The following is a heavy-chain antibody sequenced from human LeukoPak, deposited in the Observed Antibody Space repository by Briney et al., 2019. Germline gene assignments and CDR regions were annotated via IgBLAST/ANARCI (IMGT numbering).Heavy chain of an antibody. Sequence: GGSLRLSCAASGFTFSSYGMHWVRQAPGKGLEWVAFIRYDGSNKYYADSVKGRFTISRDNSKNTLYLQMNSLRAEDTVVYYCARGLSYSYDQSCAFDIWGQGTMVTVSS. CDR1: GFTFSSYG. CDR3: ARGLSYSYDQSCAFDI. V-gene: IGHV3-30*02. CDR2: IRYDGSNK. D-gene: IGHD5-18*01. J-gene: IGHJ3*02.